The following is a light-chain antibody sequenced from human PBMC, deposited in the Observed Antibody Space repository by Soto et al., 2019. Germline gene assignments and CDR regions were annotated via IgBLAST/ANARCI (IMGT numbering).Light chain of an antibody. V-gene: IGLV2-14*01. J-gene: IGLJ1*01. CDR3: CSYTSSDTYV. Sequence: QSVLTQPASVTGSPGQSITISCTGTSSDVGLYDYVSWYQQYPGKVPKLIIYEVSNRPSGISGRFSGSKSGNTASLTISRLQSEDEADYYCCSYTSSDTYVFGTGTKVTVL. CDR2: EVS. CDR1: SSDVGLYDY.